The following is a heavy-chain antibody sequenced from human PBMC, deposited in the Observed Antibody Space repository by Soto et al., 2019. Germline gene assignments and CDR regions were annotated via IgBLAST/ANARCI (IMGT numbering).Heavy chain of an antibody. CDR3: ALPLGVDTAMVQGYYFDY. Sequence: QVQLVQSGAEVKKPGSSVKVSCKASGGTFSSYAFSWVRQAPGQGLEWMGGIFPIFGTANYAQNFQGRVTITADESKSTSYMELSSLRSEDAAVYYCALPLGVDTAMVQGYYFDYWGQGTRVTVSS. CDR2: IFPIFGTA. D-gene: IGHD5-18*01. V-gene: IGHV1-69*01. CDR1: GGTFSSYA. J-gene: IGHJ4*02.